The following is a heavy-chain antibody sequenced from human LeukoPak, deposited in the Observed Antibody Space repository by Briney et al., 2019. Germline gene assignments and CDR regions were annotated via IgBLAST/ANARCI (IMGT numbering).Heavy chain of an antibody. Sequence: GRSLRLSCAASGFTFSSYGMHWVRQAPGKGLEWVAVIWYDGSNKYYADSVKGRFTISRDNSKNTLYLQMNSLRAEDTAVYYCASTVAGTFDYWGQGTLVTVSS. CDR2: IWYDGSNK. CDR3: ASTVAGTFDY. V-gene: IGHV3-33*01. D-gene: IGHD6-19*01. CDR1: GFTFSSYG. J-gene: IGHJ4*02.